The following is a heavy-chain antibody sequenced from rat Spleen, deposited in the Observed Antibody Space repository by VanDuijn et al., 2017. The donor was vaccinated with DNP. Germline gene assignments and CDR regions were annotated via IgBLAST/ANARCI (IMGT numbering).Heavy chain of an antibody. V-gene: IGHV4-2*01. CDR1: GFTFNDYW. CDR2: INEDSGTI. J-gene: IGHJ2*01. CDR3: SREGLRASDY. Sequence: EVKLVESGGGLVQPGRSLKLSCAASGFTFNDYWMGWVRQATGKGLEWIREINEDSGTINYTPSLKDKFTISRDNAQNTLYLQMSKLGSEDSAIYYCSREGLRASDYWGQGVLVTVSS. D-gene: IGHD4-1*01.